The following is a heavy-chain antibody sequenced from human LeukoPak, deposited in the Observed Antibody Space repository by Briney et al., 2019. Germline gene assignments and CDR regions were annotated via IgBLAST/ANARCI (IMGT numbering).Heavy chain of an antibody. J-gene: IGHJ4*02. CDR1: GFTFSSYW. CDR3: ASIYYDIRVD. V-gene: IGHV3-74*01. Sequence: GGSLRLSCAASGFTFSSYWMHWVRQPPGKGRVWVSRINSDGSSTSYAGSVKGRFTISRDNAKNTLYLQMNSLRAEDTAVYYCASIYYDIRVDLGQGTLVTGSS. D-gene: IGHD3-9*01. CDR2: INSDGSST.